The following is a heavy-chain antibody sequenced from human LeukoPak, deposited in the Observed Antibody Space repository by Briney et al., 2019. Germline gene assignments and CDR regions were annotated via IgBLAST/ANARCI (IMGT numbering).Heavy chain of an antibody. V-gene: IGHV3-30*02. CDR2: IRLDGSNK. D-gene: IGHD2-21*01. Sequence: GGSLRLSCAASGFAFSTYGMHWVRQAPGKGLEWVAFIRLDGSNKYYADSVKGRFTISRDNSKNTLYLQMNSLRAEDTAVYYCARDLDVVVIAMERWPSRDYWGQGTLVTVSS. J-gene: IGHJ4*02. CDR1: GFAFSTYG. CDR3: ARDLDVVVIAMERWPSRDY.